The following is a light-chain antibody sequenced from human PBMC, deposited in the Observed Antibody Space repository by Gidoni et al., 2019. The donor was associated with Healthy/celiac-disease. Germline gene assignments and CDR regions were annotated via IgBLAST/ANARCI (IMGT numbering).Light chain of an antibody. CDR1: QSVSSY. Sequence: VLPHSPSTLSLSPGERATLSCRASQSVSSYLDWYQQKPGQAPRLLIYDASSRASGIPARFSGSGSGTDFTLTISSLEPEDFAVYYCQQRSNWPPTFGGXTKVEIK. CDR3: QQRSNWPPT. CDR2: DAS. V-gene: IGKV3-11*01. J-gene: IGKJ4*01.